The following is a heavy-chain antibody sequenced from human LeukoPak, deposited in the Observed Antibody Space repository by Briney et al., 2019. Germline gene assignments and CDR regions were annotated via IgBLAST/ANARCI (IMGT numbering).Heavy chain of an antibody. D-gene: IGHD3-16*02. CDR3: ARDPSTYRYFDY. CDR1: GDSISSVGYY. CDR2: ISYSGST. Sequence: SSDTLSLTSTVSGDSISSVGYYWTWIRQHPGEGLEWIGCISYSGSTYYNPSLKSRVTISVDTSKSQFSLNLSSVTAADTAVYYCARDPSTYRYFDYWGQGTLVTVSS. J-gene: IGHJ4*02. V-gene: IGHV4-31*03.